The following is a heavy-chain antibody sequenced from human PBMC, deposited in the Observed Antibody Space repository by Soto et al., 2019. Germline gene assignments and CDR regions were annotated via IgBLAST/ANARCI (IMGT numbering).Heavy chain of an antibody. J-gene: IGHJ3*02. CDR1: GFTFSSYG. CDR2: ISYDGSNK. CDR3: ARVLQIAARYMVAFDI. V-gene: IGHV3-30*03. Sequence: PGGSLRLSCAASGFTFSSYGMHWVRQAPGKGLEWVAVISYDGSNKYYADSVKGRFTISRDNSKNTLYLQMNSLRAEDTAVYYCARVLQIAARYMVAFDIWGQGTMVTVSS. D-gene: IGHD6-6*01.